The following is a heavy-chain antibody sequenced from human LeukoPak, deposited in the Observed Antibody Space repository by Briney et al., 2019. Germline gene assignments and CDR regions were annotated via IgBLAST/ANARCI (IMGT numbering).Heavy chain of an antibody. CDR1: GFTFSSYG. CDR3: ARDSLGMATTTDY. Sequence: GGSLRLSCAASGFTFSSYGMHWVRQAPGKGLEWVAVISYDGSNKYYADSVKGRFTISRDNSKNTLYLQMNSLRAEDTAVYYCARDSLGMATTTDYWGQGTLVTVSS. CDR2: ISYDGSNK. J-gene: IGHJ4*02. D-gene: IGHD5-24*01. V-gene: IGHV3-30*03.